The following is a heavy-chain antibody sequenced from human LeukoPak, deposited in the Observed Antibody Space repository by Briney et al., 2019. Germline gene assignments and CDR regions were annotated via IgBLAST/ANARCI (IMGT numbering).Heavy chain of an antibody. CDR1: GFIFSSYS. Sequence: GGSLRLSCAASGFIFSSYSMNWVRQAPGKGLEWVSSISSSSSYIYYADSVKGRFTISRDNAKNSLYLQMNSLRAEDTAVYYCARDPGLWYCSGGSCYSDYWGQGTLVTVSS. J-gene: IGHJ4*02. CDR2: ISSSSSYI. D-gene: IGHD2-15*01. V-gene: IGHV3-21*01. CDR3: ARDPGLWYCSGGSCYSDY.